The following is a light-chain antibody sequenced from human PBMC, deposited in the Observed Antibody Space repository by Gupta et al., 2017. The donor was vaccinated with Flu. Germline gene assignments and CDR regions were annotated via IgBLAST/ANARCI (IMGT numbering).Light chain of an antibody. J-gene: IGKJ1*01. CDR1: QTISSW. V-gene: IGKV1-5*03. CDR3: QKYSTYPRT. Sequence: DIRMTQSPSTLSAYVGDRVTITCRASQTISSWLAWYQQKPGKAPNVLIYKASNLESGVPSRFSGSGSGTEFTLTISSLQPDDFATYYCQKYSTYPRTFGQGTKVEI. CDR2: KAS.